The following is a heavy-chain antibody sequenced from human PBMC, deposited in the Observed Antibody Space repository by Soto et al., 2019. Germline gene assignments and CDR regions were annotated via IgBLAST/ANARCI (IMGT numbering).Heavy chain of an antibody. D-gene: IGHD3-16*02. V-gene: IGHV3-7*03. CDR3: ARDGLLFSGPYRPSRFDY. J-gene: IGHJ4*02. CDR1: GFKFSEYW. CDR2: IKHDTSEA. Sequence: PWGSLRLSCSASGFKFSEYWMSWWRQAPGKGLEWVGNIKHDTSEAHYADSVKGRFTITRDNIKNFLFLQMNGLRSDDTASYYCARDGLLFSGPYRPSRFDYWGLGTLVTVSS.